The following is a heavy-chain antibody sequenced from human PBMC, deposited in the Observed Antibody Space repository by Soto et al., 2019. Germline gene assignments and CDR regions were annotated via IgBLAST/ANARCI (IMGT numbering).Heavy chain of an antibody. CDR2: ISRSGGST. D-gene: IGHD2-15*01. CDR3: ARGGGSSSFDY. J-gene: IGHJ4*02. Sequence: EVQLLESGGGLVQPGGSLRLSCAASGFTFSSDAMSWVRQAPGKGLEWVSAISRSGGSTYYADSVKARFTISRDNSKNSLYLQMNSLRAVDTAVYYCARGGGSSSFDYWGQGTLVPVSS. CDR1: GFTFSSDA. V-gene: IGHV3-23*01.